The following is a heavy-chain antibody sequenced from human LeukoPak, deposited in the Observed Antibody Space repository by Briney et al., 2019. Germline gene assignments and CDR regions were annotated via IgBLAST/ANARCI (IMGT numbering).Heavy chain of an antibody. Sequence: PSGGSLRLSCAASGITFRNYGMHWVRQAPGKGLEWVAVIWYDGSNKDYADSVKGRFTVSRDNSRNTLFLQMNSLRVEDTAVYYCATDRATQYFDYWGQGTLVSVPS. V-gene: IGHV3-33*01. CDR2: IWYDGSNK. J-gene: IGHJ4*02. CDR3: ATDRATQYFDY. CDR1: GITFRNYG. D-gene: IGHD2-15*01.